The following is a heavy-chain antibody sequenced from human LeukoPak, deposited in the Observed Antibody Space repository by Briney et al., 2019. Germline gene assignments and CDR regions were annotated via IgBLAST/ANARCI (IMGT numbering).Heavy chain of an antibody. CDR3: ASSGNYYPYLLDY. D-gene: IGHD1-26*01. Sequence: PGGSLRLSCAASEFIVSSNYMSWVRQAPGKGLEWVSVIYSGGSTYYADSVKGRFTISRDNSKNTLYLQMNSLRAEDTAVYYCASSGNYYPYLLDYWGQGTPVTVSS. CDR2: IYSGGST. CDR1: EFIVSSNY. J-gene: IGHJ4*02. V-gene: IGHV3-53*01.